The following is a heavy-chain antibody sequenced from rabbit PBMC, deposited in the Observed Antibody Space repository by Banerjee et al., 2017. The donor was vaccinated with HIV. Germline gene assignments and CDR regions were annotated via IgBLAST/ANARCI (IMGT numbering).Heavy chain of an antibody. CDR2: IYRSGST. D-gene: IGHD4-1*01. J-gene: IGHJ4*01. V-gene: IGHV1S40*01. CDR3: ARDLAGVIGWNFNL. Sequence: QSLEESGGDLVKPGASLTLTCTASGFSFSSGYDMSWVRQAPGKGLEWIGYIYRSGSTYYASWAKGRFTISKTSWTTVTLQMTSLTAADTASYFCARDLAGVIGWNFNLWGPGTLVTVS. CDR1: GFSFSSGYD.